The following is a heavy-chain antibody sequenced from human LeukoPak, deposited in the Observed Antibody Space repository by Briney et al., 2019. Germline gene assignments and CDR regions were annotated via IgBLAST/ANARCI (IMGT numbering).Heavy chain of an antibody. V-gene: IGHV3-48*03. D-gene: IGHD6-19*01. J-gene: IGHJ4*02. CDR2: IGSSGTTI. CDR3: ALLAVASDFDY. Sequence: PGGSLRLSCAVSGFPFSIYEMNWVRQAPGKGLEWVSNIGSSGTTIYYAGSVKGRFSISRDNAKSSLYLQMNSLRVEDTAVYYCALLAVASDFDYWGQGALVTVSS. CDR1: GFPFSIYE.